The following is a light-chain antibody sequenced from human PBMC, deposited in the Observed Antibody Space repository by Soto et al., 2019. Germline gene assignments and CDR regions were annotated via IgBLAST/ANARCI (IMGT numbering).Light chain of an antibody. CDR1: SSDVGGYNY. J-gene: IGLJ2*01. CDR3: SSYTSSSTVV. V-gene: IGLV2-14*01. Sequence: QSVLTKPASVSGSPGRSITISCTGTSSDVGGYNYVSWYQQHPGKAPKLMIYDVSNRPSGVSNRFSGSKSGNTASLTISGLQAEDEADYYCSSYTSSSTVVFGGGTKVTVL. CDR2: DVS.